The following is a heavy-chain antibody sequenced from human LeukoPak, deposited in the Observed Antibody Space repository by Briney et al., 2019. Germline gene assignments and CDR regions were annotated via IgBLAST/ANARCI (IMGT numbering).Heavy chain of an antibody. J-gene: IGHJ4*02. CDR3: ARHDPSEV. Sequence: PSETLSLTCSVSGDSISSSSYSWGWIRQPPGKGLEWIGSIYYSGSTYYNPSLKNRVTISVDTSKNQFSLKLSSVTAAYTAVYYCARHDPSEVWGQGTLVTVSS. CDR1: GDSISSSSYS. V-gene: IGHV4-39*01. D-gene: IGHD1-26*01. CDR2: IYYSGST.